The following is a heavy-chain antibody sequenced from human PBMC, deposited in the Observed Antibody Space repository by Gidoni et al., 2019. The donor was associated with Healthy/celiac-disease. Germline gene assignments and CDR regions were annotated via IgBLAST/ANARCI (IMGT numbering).Heavy chain of an antibody. V-gene: IGHV4-34*01. D-gene: IGHD6-6*01. CDR2: RNHIGRT. Sequence: QVQLPQWGAGLLKPSETLSLTCAVYGGSFSGYYWSWIRQPPGKWLEWIGERNHIGRTNYIPSLTSRVTISVDTSKNQFSLKLSSVTAADTAMYYCARGSIAARRWFDPWGQGTLVTVSS. J-gene: IGHJ5*02. CDR3: ARGSIAARRWFDP. CDR1: GGSFSGYY.